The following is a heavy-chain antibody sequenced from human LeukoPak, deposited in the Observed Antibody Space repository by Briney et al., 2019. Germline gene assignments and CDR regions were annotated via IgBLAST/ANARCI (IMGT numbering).Heavy chain of an antibody. V-gene: IGHV3-7*03. D-gene: IGHD3-10*01. CDR3: ASRHGSAILGFDY. J-gene: IGHJ4*02. Sequence: PGGSLRLSCAVSGFTFSSYWMSWVRQAPGKGLEWVANIKQDGSEKYYVDSVKGRFTISRDNAKNSLYLQMNSLRVEDTAVYYCASRHGSAILGFDYWGQGTLVTVSS. CDR1: GFTFSSYW. CDR2: IKQDGSEK.